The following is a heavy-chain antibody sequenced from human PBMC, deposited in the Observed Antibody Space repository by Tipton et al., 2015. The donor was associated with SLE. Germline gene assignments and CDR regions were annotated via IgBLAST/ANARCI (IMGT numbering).Heavy chain of an antibody. CDR1: GYSISGDYY. D-gene: IGHD3-3*01. Sequence: LRLSCAVSGYSISGDYYWAWMRQPPGKGLEWIGNIFHAERTYYNPSLKSRVTLSVDTSKNQFSLKLTSVTAADTAVYYCARDSRFLDDAFDIWGQGTMVTVSS. V-gene: IGHV4-38-2*02. J-gene: IGHJ3*02. CDR3: ARDSRFLDDAFDI. CDR2: IFHAERT.